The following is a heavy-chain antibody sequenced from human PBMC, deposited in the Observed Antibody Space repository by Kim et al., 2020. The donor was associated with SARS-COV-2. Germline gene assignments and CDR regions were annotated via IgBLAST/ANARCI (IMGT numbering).Heavy chain of an antibody. V-gene: IGHV3-73*01. Sequence: GGSLRLSCAASGFTFSASAMNWVRQASGKGLEWVGRIRSKPHNYASSSAASVTGSFTISRVDSTNTVYLQMHSLKTNDTAVYFCARHSGKHGDRGFDNWGQGTLVTVSS. J-gene: IGHJ4*02. CDR2: IRSKPHNYAS. CDR3: ARHSGKHGDRGFDN. D-gene: IGHD4-17*01. CDR1: GFTFSASA.